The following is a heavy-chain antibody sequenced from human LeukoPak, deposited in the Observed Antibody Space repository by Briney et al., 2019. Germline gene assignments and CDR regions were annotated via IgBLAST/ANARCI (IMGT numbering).Heavy chain of an antibody. V-gene: IGHV1-69*13. CDR2: IIPIFGTA. D-gene: IGHD2-2*01. Sequence: LWASVKVSCKASGGTFSSYAISWVRQAPGQGLEWMGGIIPIFGTADYAQKFQGRVTITADESTSTAYMELSSLRSEDTAVYYCASSFRTPGDYWGQGTLVTVSS. J-gene: IGHJ4*02. CDR1: GGTFSSYA. CDR3: ASSFRTPGDY.